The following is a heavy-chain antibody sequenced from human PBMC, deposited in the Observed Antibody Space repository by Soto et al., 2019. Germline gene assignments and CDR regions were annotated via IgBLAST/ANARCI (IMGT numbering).Heavy chain of an antibody. V-gene: IGHV3-30*03. D-gene: IGHD4-17*01. CDR3: ARDPGDYLVYYGMDV. CDR2: ISYDGSNK. J-gene: IGHJ6*02. Sequence: GGSLRLSCVASGFTFRSHGMHWVRQAPGKGLEWVADISYDGSNKYYADSVKGRFTISRDNSKNTLYLQMNSLRAEDTAVYYCARDPGDYLVYYGMDVWGQGTTVTVSS. CDR1: GFTFRSHG.